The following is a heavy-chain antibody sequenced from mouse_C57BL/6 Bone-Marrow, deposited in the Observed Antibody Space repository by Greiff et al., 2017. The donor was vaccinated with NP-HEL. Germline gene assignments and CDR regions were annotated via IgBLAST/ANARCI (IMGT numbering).Heavy chain of an antibody. D-gene: IGHD1-1*01. J-gene: IGHJ1*03. Sequence: QVTLKESGPGILQPSQTLSLTCSFSGFSLSTFGMGVGWIRQPSGKGLEWLAHIWWDDDKYYNPALKRRLTISKDTSKNQVFLKIANVDTADTATYYCARNYYGSSWYFDVWGTGTTVTVSS. CDR1: GFSLSTFGMG. CDR2: IWWDDDK. CDR3: ARNYYGSSWYFDV. V-gene: IGHV8-8*01.